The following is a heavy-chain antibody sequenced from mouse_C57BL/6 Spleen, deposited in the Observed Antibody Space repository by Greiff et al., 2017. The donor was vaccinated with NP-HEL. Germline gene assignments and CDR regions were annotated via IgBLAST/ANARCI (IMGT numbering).Heavy chain of an antibody. V-gene: IGHV5-17*01. CDR1: GFTFSDYG. J-gene: IGHJ2*01. CDR3: ARPWDEDYFDY. Sequence: DVKLVESGGGLVKPGGTLKLSCAASGFTFSDYGMHWVRQAPEKGLEWVAYISSGSSTIYYADTVKGRFTISRDNAKNTLFLQMTSLRSEDTAMYYCARPWDEDYFDYWGQGTTLTVSS. D-gene: IGHD4-1*01. CDR2: ISSGSSTI.